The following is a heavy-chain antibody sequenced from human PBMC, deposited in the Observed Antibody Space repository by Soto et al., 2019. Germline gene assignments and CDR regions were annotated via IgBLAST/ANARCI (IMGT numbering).Heavy chain of an antibody. J-gene: IGHJ4*02. V-gene: IGHV3-23*01. CDR1: GFTFSSYA. CDR2: ITGDGGDT. CDR3: AKGSATSRPYYFDY. Sequence: GGSLRLSCVASGFTFSSYAMSWVRQAPGKGLEWVSAITGDGGDTFHADSVRGRLTISRDNSRNTLYLQMDSLRDEDTALYYCAKGSATSRPYYFDYWGQGTLVTVSS.